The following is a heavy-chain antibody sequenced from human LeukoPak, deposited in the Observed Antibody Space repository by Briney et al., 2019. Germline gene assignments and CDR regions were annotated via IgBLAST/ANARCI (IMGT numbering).Heavy chain of an antibody. CDR2: IRYDGSNK. CDR1: GFTFSSYG. D-gene: IGHD1-26*01. CDR3: AKDRGSYLEGYFDY. V-gene: IGHV3-30*02. Sequence: GGSLRLSCAASGFTFSSYGMHWVRQAPGKGLEWVAFIRYDGSNKYYADSVKGRFTISRDNSKNTLYLHMNSLRAEDTAVYYCAKDRGSYLEGYFDYWGQGTLVTVSS. J-gene: IGHJ4*02.